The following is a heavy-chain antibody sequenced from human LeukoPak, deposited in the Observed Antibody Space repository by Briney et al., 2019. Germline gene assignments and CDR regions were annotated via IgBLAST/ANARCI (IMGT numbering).Heavy chain of an antibody. Sequence: GGSLRLSCAASGFTFSSYWMIWVRQAPGKGLEWVANINQDGSEKYYVDSVKGRFTISRDNSKNTLYLQMNSLRADDTAVYYCVLIPGSGYWGQGTLVTVSS. CDR2: INQDGSEK. V-gene: IGHV3-7*02. CDR3: VLIPGSGY. CDR1: GFTFSSYW. D-gene: IGHD1-26*01. J-gene: IGHJ4*02.